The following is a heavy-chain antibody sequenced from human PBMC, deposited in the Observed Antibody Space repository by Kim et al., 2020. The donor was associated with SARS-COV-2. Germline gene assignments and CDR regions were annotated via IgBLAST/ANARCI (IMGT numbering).Heavy chain of an antibody. J-gene: IGHJ4*02. CDR3: ARRGNRLGYCMGGSCSPFDY. V-gene: IGHV4-34*01. CDR2: INHSGST. Sequence: SETLSLTCAVYGGSFSGYYWSWIRQPPGKGLEWIGEINHSGSTNYNPSLKSRVTISVDTPKNQFSLKLSSVTAADTAVYYCARRGNRLGYCMGGSCSPFDYWGQGTLVTVSS. D-gene: IGHD2-15*01. CDR1: GGSFSGYY.